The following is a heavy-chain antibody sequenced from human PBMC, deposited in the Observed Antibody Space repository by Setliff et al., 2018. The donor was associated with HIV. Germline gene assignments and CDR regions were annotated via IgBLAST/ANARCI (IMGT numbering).Heavy chain of an antibody. CDR1: GFTFSIYT. D-gene: IGHD4-17*01. Sequence: GGSLRLSCAASGFTFSIYTMNWVRQAPGKGLEWVSSLSGDSNHIYYADSVKGRFTTSRDNAKNSLYLQMNSLRAEDTAVYYCVRDATTATRNYYYGLDVWGQGTTVTVSS. J-gene: IGHJ6*02. CDR2: LSGDSNHI. V-gene: IGHV3-21*01. CDR3: VRDATTATRNYYYGLDV.